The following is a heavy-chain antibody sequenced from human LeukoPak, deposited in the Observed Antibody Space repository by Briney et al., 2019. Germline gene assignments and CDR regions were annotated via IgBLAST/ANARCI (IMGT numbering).Heavy chain of an antibody. CDR1: GFTFSSYG. CDR3: ARGPPYGSGSYYPGDY. J-gene: IGHJ4*02. D-gene: IGHD3-10*01. Sequence: GGSLRLSCAASGFTFSSYGMHWVRQAPGKGLEWVAFIRYDGSNKYYADSVKARFTLSRDNSKNTMYLQMNTLRAEDTAVYYCARGPPYGSGSYYPGDYWGQGTLVTVSS. V-gene: IGHV3-30*02. CDR2: IRYDGSNK.